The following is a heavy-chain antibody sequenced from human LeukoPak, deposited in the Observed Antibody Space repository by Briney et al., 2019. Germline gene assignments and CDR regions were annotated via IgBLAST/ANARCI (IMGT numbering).Heavy chain of an antibody. CDR3: ARSAMVTHAFDI. D-gene: IGHD5-18*01. Sequence: SETLSLTCTVSGGSISSYYWSWIRQSAGKGLEWIGRIYTSGSTNYNPSLKSRVTMSVDTSKNQFSLKLSSVTAADTAVYYCARSAMVTHAFDIWGQGTMVTVSS. J-gene: IGHJ3*02. CDR1: GGSISSYY. CDR2: IYTSGST. V-gene: IGHV4-4*07.